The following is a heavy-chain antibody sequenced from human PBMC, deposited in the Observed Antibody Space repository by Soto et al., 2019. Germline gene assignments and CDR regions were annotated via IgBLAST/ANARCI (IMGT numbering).Heavy chain of an antibody. CDR1: GGTFSSYA. Sequence: QVQLVQSGAEVKEPGSSVKVSCKASGGTFSSYAISWVRQAPGQGLEWMGGIIPISGTANYAQKFQGRVTITADETRSTAYMELSSLRSEDTAVYYCARSQGSSTSLEIYYYYYYGMDVWGQGTTVTVSS. J-gene: IGHJ6*02. D-gene: IGHD2-2*01. V-gene: IGHV1-69*01. CDR2: IIPISGTA. CDR3: ARSQGSSTSLEIYYYYYYGMDV.